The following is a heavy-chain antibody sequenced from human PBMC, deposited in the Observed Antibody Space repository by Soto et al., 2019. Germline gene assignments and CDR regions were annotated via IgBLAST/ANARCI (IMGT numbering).Heavy chain of an antibody. CDR2: ISAYNGNT. Sequence: ASVKVSCKASGYTFTSYGISWARQAPGQGLEWMGWISAYNGNTNYAQKLQGRVTMTTDTSTSTAYMELRSLRSDDTAVYYCAREYYYDSSGYYKDAEYFQHWGQGTLVTVSS. CDR1: GYTFTSYG. J-gene: IGHJ1*01. CDR3: AREYYYDSSGYYKDAEYFQH. V-gene: IGHV1-18*01. D-gene: IGHD3-22*01.